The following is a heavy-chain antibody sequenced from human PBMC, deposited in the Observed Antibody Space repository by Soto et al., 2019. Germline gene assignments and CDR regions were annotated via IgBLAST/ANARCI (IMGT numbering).Heavy chain of an antibody. J-gene: IGHJ4*02. D-gene: IGHD6-13*01. CDR2: IYYSGST. Sequence: QVQLQESGPGLVKPSQTLSVTCTVSGGSISSGGYYWSWIRRQPGKGLEWIGYIYYSGSTYYNPSLKSRVSISVDTSKNQFSLKLSSVTAADTAVYYCASYSSSCYMRYFDYWGQGTLVTVSS. CDR3: ASYSSSCYMRYFDY. CDR1: GGSISSGGYY. V-gene: IGHV4-31*03.